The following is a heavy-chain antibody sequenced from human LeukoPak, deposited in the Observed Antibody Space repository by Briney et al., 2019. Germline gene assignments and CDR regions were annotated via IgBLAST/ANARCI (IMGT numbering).Heavy chain of an antibody. CDR3: ARDHRAVGSGSYYVGVVGY. CDR2: IKEDGSKK. V-gene: IGHV3-7*05. J-gene: IGHJ4*02. Sequence: GGSLRLSCATSGFNFRSYWMKWVRHAPGKGLEWVANIKEDGSKKYYVDSVKGRFTISRDNAENSLYLQMNSLRVEDTAVYYCARDHRAVGSGSYYVGVVGYWGQGTLVTVSS. CDR1: GFNFRSYW. D-gene: IGHD3-10*01.